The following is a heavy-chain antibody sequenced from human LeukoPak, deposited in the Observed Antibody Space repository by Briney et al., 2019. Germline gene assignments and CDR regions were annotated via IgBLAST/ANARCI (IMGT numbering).Heavy chain of an antibody. J-gene: IGHJ4*02. CDR1: GYTFSGYF. Sequence: GGSLRLSCAASGYTFSGYFMHWVRQAPGQGLEWMGWIYPNSGGTKYAQKFQGRVTMTRDTSISTIYMELSSLRSDDTAVYYCARFSGSSNFDYWGQGTLVTVPS. D-gene: IGHD1-26*01. CDR2: IYPNSGGT. CDR3: ARFSGSSNFDY. V-gene: IGHV1-2*02.